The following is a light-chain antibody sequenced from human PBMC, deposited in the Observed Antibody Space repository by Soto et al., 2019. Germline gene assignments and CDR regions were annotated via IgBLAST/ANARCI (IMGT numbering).Light chain of an antibody. Sequence: QSVLTQPPSASGTPGQRVTISCSGSSSNIGSHYVYWYQQLPGTAPQLLIHRNNERPSGVPDRFSGSKSGTSASLAISGLRSEDEADYHCAAWDDSLNGPVFGGGTKLTVL. V-gene: IGLV1-47*01. CDR1: SSNIGSHY. CDR3: AAWDDSLNGPV. CDR2: RNN. J-gene: IGLJ3*02.